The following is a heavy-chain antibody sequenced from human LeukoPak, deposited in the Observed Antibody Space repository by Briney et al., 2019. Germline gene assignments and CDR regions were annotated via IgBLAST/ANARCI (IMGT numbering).Heavy chain of an antibody. CDR3: ARDLGSTSGNWSDP. V-gene: IGHV4-59*01. J-gene: IGHJ5*02. CDR1: GGSISSYY. CDR2: IYYSGTT. Sequence: PSETLSLTCTVSGGSISSYYWSWIRQPPGKGLEWIGYIYYSGTTNYNPSLKSRVTISVDTSKNQFSLKLSSVTAADTAVYYCARDLGSTSGNWSDPWGQGTLVTVSS. D-gene: IGHD2-2*01.